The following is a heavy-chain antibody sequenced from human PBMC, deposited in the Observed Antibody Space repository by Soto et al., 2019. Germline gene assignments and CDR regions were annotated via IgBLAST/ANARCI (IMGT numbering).Heavy chain of an antibody. CDR2: VYYSGTT. Sequence: PSETLSLTCSVSGCYVSNKTYYWSWIRQPPGKRLEWIGYVYYSGTTNYNPSLKSRVTISVDLSKNQFSLRLSSVTTADTALYYCARTTAVPNTLRSRYFFDYWGQGILVTVSS. V-gene: IGHV4-61*01. CDR1: GCYVSNKTYY. D-gene: IGHD4-17*01. J-gene: IGHJ4*02. CDR3: ARTTAVPNTLRSRYFFDY.